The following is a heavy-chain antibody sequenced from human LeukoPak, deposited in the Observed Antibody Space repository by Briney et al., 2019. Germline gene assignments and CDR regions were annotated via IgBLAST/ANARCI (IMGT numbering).Heavy chain of an antibody. CDR3: ARGDRIAAAGGYFDY. V-gene: IGHV4-4*07. J-gene: IGHJ4*02. D-gene: IGHD6-13*01. CDR1: GGSISSYY. Sequence: SETLSLTCTVSGGSISSYYWSWIRQPAGKGLEWIGRIYTSGSTNYNPSLKSRVTMSVDTSKNQFSLKLSSVTAAVTAVYYCARGDRIAAAGGYFDYWGQGTLVTVSS. CDR2: IYTSGST.